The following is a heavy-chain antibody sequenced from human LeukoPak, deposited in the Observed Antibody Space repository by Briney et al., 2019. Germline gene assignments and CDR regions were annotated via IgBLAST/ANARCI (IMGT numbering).Heavy chain of an antibody. CDR1: GYTFTDYH. Sequence: GASVKVSCKASGYTFTDYHMHWVRQAPGQGLEWMGWINPNSGGTKYAQKFQGRVTMTRDTSISTAYMELSRLRSDDTAVYYCARRYCSSANCYTAPDYWGRGTLVTVSS. V-gene: IGHV1-2*02. D-gene: IGHD2-2*02. CDR2: INPNSGGT. CDR3: ARRYCSSANCYTAPDY. J-gene: IGHJ4*02.